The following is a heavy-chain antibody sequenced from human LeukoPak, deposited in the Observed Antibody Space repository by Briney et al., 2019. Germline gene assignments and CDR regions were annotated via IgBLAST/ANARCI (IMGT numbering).Heavy chain of an antibody. Sequence: SETLSLTFTVSGGSISSSSYYWGWIRQPPGKGLEWIGSIYYSGSTYYNPSLKSRVTISVDTSKNQFSLKLSSVTAADTAVYYCARGYYYGSGSPDYWGQGTLVTVSS. CDR3: ARGYYYGSGSPDY. CDR2: IYYSGST. J-gene: IGHJ4*02. V-gene: IGHV4-39*01. CDR1: GGSISSSSYY. D-gene: IGHD3-10*01.